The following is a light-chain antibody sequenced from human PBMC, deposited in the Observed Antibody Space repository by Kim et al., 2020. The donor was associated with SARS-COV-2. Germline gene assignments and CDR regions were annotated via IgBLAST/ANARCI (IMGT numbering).Light chain of an antibody. Sequence: ASVGDRVTISCRASQSVSGWFAWYQQKPGRAPKVLIYDAFNLESGVPSRFSGSGSGTEFTLTISSLRPDDFATYYCQQYDSYPWTFGQGTKVDIK. J-gene: IGKJ1*01. CDR3: QQYDSYPWT. V-gene: IGKV1-5*01. CDR2: DAF. CDR1: QSVSGW.